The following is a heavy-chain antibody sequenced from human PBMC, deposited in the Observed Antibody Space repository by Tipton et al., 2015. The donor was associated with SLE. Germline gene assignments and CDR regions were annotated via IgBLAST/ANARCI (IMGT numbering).Heavy chain of an antibody. D-gene: IGHD6-19*01. V-gene: IGHV4-59*08. CDR2: IYYSGST. CDR1: GGSFSGHY. CDR3: ASQQWLVRFDY. Sequence: TLSLTCAVYGGSFSGHYWSWIRQPPGKGLEWIGYIYYSGSTYYNPSLKSRVTISVDTSKNQFSLKLSSVTAADTAVYYCASQQWLVRFDYWGQGALVTVSS. J-gene: IGHJ4*02.